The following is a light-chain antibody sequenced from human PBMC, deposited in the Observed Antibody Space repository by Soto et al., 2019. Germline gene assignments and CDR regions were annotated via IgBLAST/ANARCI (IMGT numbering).Light chain of an antibody. J-gene: IGKJ4*01. CDR2: ATS. CDR3: LQDYNYPLT. V-gene: IGKV1-6*01. Sequence: AIQMTQSPSSLSASVGDRVTITCRASQGIRNDLGWYQQKPGKAPNLLIYATSTLQSGVPSRFTGSGSGTDFTLTINSLQPEDFATYYCLQDYNYPLTFGGGTKVDIK. CDR1: QGIRND.